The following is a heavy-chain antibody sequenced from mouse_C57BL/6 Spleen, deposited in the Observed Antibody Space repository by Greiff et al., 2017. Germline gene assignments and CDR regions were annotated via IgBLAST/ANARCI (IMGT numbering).Heavy chain of an antibody. CDR2: IWTGGGP. Sequence: VKLQESGPGLVAPSQSLSITCTVSGFSLTSYAISWVRQPPGKGLEWLGVIWTGGGPNYNSALNSRLSISKDNSKSQVFLKMNSLQTDDTARYDCARTYDGYYASFAYWGQGTLVTVSA. CDR1: GFSLTSYA. D-gene: IGHD2-3*01. CDR3: ARTYDGYYASFAY. J-gene: IGHJ3*01. V-gene: IGHV2-9-1*01.